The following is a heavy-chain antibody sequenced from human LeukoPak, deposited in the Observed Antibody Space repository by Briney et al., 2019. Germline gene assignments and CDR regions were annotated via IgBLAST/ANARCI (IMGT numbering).Heavy chain of an antibody. D-gene: IGHD3-16*01. CDR1: XXXVSXXY. J-gene: IGHJ4*02. V-gene: IGHV3-53*01. CDR2: VYSGGST. Sequence: GXLRLSCAXXXXXVSXXYMSXXRXAPEKGLEWVSIVYSGGSTFYADSVKGRFTVSRDNSKNTLYLQMSSLRAEDTGVYYCAWGTPGTHWGQGTLVSVSS. CDR3: AWGTPGTH.